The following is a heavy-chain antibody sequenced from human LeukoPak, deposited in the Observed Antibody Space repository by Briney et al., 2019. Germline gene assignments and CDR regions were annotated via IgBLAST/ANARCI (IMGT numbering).Heavy chain of an antibody. CDR1: GFTFSSYA. J-gene: IGHJ4*02. Sequence: GGSLRLSCAASGFTFSSYAMTWVRQAPGKGLEWVSAISGSGGSTYYADSVKGRFTISRDNSKNTLNLQMNSLRAEDTAVYYCAPPAMIVVVIDYWGQGTLVTVSS. CDR3: APPAMIVVVIDY. V-gene: IGHV3-23*01. CDR2: ISGSGGST. D-gene: IGHD3-22*01.